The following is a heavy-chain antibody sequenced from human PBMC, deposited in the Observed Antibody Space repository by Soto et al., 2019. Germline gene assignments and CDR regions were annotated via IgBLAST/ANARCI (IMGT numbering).Heavy chain of an antibody. V-gene: IGHV4-4*07. Sequence: PSETLSLTCTVSGVSVSSYYWSLIRQPAGKGLDWIGRTYNSGNTDYNPYIKSRVTMLLDTSKNQLSLRLSSVTAADTAVYYCARDGVGHHGMEVWGEGTKVTVSS. D-gene: IGHD2-8*01. CDR3: ARDGVGHHGMEV. J-gene: IGHJ6*02. CDR1: GVSVSSYY. CDR2: TYNSGNT.